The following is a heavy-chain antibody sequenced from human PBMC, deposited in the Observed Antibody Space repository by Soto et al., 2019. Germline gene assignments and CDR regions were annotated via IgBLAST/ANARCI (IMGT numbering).Heavy chain of an antibody. D-gene: IGHD3-22*01. J-gene: IGHJ4*02. CDR1: GDSFTSYA. CDR3: ATGGNYYASSALAY. V-gene: IGHV1-69*01. CDR2: IIPIFGTA. Sequence: QVQLVQSVAEVQKPGSSVKVSCKASGDSFTSYAISWVRQAPGHGLEWMGRIIPIFGTANYAQRVEGRVTIPADESTSTANMELSSLRSEDTAVYYCATGGNYYASSALAYWGQGTLVTVSS.